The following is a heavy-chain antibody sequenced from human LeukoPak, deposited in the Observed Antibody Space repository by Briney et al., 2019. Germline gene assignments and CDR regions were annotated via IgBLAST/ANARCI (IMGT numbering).Heavy chain of an antibody. CDR2: IYYSGST. V-gene: IGHV4-39*07. CDR3: ARGGKVRYFDY. D-gene: IGHD3-10*01. J-gene: IGHJ4*02. CDR1: GGSISSGGYY. Sequence: SETLSLTCTVSGGSISSGGYYWSWIRQPPGKGLEWIGSIYYSGSTYYNPSLKSRVTISVDTSKNQFSLKLSSVTAADTAVYYCARGGKVRYFDYWGQGTLVTVSS.